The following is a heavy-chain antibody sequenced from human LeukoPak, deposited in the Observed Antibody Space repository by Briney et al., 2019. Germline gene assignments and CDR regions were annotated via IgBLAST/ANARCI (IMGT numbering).Heavy chain of an antibody. V-gene: IGHV3-64*01. CDR3: AKFGGYSYGSHVDY. CDR2: ISSNGGST. D-gene: IGHD5-18*01. Sequence: GGSLRLSCAASGFTFSSYAMHWVRQAPGKGLEYVSAISSNGGSTYYANSVKGRFTISRDNSKNTLYLQMGSLRAEDTALYYCAKFGGYSYGSHVDYWGQGTLVTVSS. CDR1: GFTFSSYA. J-gene: IGHJ4*02.